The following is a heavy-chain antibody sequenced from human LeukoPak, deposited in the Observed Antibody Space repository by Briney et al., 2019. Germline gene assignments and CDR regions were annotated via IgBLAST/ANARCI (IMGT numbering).Heavy chain of an antibody. V-gene: IGHV4-31*03. J-gene: IGHJ4*02. Sequence: SETLSLTCTVSGGSISSGGYYWSWIRQHPGKGLEWIGYIYYSGSTYYNPSLKSRVTISVDTSKNQFSLKLSSVTAADTAVYYCARVNSGSGSYYNYFDYWGQGTLVTVSS. CDR3: ARVNSGSGSYYNYFDY. CDR1: GGSISSGGYY. D-gene: IGHD3-10*01. CDR2: IYYSGST.